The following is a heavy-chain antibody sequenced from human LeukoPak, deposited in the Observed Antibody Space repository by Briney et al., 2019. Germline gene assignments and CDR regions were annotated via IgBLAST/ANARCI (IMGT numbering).Heavy chain of an antibody. V-gene: IGHV3-30*04. Sequence: GGSLRLSCAASGFTFSSYAMHWVRQAPGKGLEWVAVISYDGSNKYYADSVKGRFTISRDNSKNTLYLQMNSLRAEDTAVYYCARELGGSGRGFDYWGQGTLVTVSS. CDR1: GFTFSSYA. D-gene: IGHD6-19*01. J-gene: IGHJ4*02. CDR3: ARELGGSGRGFDY. CDR2: ISYDGSNK.